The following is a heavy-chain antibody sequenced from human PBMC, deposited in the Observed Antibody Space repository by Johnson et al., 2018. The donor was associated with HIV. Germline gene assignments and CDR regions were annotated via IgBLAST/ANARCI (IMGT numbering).Heavy chain of an antibody. V-gene: IGHV3-23*04. D-gene: IGHD6-6*01. Sequence: VQLVESGGGLVKPGGSLRVSCAASGFTFSRYAMSWVRQTPGKGLEWVSVIGSSDDSTYYADSVKGRFTISRDNSKNTLSLQMNSLGAEDTAVYYCAKGRSGSSYDALDAWGQGTMVTVSS. CDR3: AKGRSGSSYDALDA. J-gene: IGHJ3*01. CDR1: GFTFSRYA. CDR2: IGSSDDST.